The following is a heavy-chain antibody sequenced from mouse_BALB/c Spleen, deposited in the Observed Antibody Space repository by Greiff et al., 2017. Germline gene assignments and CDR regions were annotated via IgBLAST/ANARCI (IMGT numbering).Heavy chain of an antibody. CDR3: ARVWDHYGGGFAY. Sequence: EVKLMESGPGLVKPSQSLSLTCSVTGYSITSGYYWNWIRQFPGNKLEWMGYISYDGSNNYNPSLKNRISITRDTSKNQFFLKLNSVTTEDTATYYCARVWDHYGGGFAYWGQGTLVTVSA. J-gene: IGHJ3*01. CDR1: GYSITSGYY. CDR2: ISYDGSN. D-gene: IGHD1-1*02. V-gene: IGHV3-6*02.